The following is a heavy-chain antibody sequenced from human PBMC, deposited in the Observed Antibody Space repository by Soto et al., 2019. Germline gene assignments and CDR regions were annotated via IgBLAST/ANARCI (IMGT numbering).Heavy chain of an antibody. V-gene: IGHV4-34*01. CDR3: ARGECSSVYCFTRWALDI. CDR2: ISHSGTT. D-gene: IGHD2-2*01. Sequence: QVQLQQWGAGLLKPSETLSLTCAVYGGSFSGYYWTWIRQTPGKGLEWIGEISHSGTTNYKPSLKSRVTISADPSKKQFSLNLTSVNAADSGVYYCARGECSSVYCFTRWALDIWGQGTVVTVSS. CDR1: GGSFSGYY. J-gene: IGHJ3*02.